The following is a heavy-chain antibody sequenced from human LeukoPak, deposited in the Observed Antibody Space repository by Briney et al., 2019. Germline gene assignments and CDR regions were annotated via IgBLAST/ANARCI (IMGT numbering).Heavy chain of an antibody. Sequence: ASVKVSCKASGYTFTSYAMNWVRQAPGQGLEWMGWINTNTGNPTYAQGFTGRFVFSLDTSVSTAYLQISSLKAEDTAVYYCARDSQLWLRGDSWFDPWGQGTLVTVSS. J-gene: IGHJ5*02. D-gene: IGHD5-18*01. V-gene: IGHV7-4-1*02. CDR3: ARDSQLWLRGDSWFDP. CDR2: INTNTGNP. CDR1: GYTFTSYA.